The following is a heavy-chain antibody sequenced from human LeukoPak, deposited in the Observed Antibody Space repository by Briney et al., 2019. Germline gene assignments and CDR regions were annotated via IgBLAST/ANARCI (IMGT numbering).Heavy chain of an antibody. D-gene: IGHD3-22*01. CDR2: IYYSGST. CDR3: ARRGDNYYDSSGLYFDY. CDR1: GGSISSYY. Sequence: SETLSLTCTVAGGSISSYYWSWIRQPPGKGLGWIGYIYYSGSTNYNPSLKSRVTISVDTSKSQFSLKLSSVTAADTAVYYCARRGDNYYDSSGLYFDYWGQGTLVTVSS. J-gene: IGHJ4*02. V-gene: IGHV4-59*08.